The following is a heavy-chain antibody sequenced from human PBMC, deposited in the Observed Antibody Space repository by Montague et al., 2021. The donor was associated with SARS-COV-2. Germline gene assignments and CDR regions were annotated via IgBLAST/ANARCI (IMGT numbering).Heavy chain of an antibody. CDR2: IYYSGST. J-gene: IGHJ6*02. CDR1: GGSISSSSYY. V-gene: IGHV4-39*01. D-gene: IGHD1-20*01. Sequence: SETLFLTCTVSGGSISSSSYYWGWIRQPPGKGLEWIGSIYYSGSTYYNPSLKSRVTISVDTSKNQFSLKLSSVTAADTAVYYCAGRVTGTTVHYYYYGMDVWGQGTTVTVSS. CDR3: AGRVTGTTVHYYYYGMDV.